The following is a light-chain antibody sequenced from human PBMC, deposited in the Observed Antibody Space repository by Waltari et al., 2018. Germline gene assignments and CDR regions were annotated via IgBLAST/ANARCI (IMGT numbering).Light chain of an antibody. Sequence: DIQMTQSPSSLSASVGDRVTITCRASQSINTYLNWYQRKTGETPKLLVYGASTLESGVPSRFSGSGSGTDFTLTISSLQPEDFATYYCQQGYRIPLAFGPGAKVEMK. CDR1: QSINTY. V-gene: IGKV1-39*01. CDR2: GAS. J-gene: IGKJ3*01. CDR3: QQGYRIPLA.